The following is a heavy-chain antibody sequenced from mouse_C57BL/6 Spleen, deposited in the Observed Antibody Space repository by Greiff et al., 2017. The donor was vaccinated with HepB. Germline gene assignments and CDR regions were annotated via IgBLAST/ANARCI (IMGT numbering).Heavy chain of an antibody. D-gene: IGHD3-2*02. Sequence: VKLQQPGAELVKPGASVKLSCKASGYTFTSYWMHWVKQRPGQGLEWIGMIHPNSGSTNYNEKFKSKATLTVDKSSSTAYMQLSSLTSEDSAVYYCARGGKNTAQATDYWGQGTTLTVSS. CDR2: IHPNSGST. CDR1: GYTFTSYW. CDR3: ARGGKNTAQATDY. V-gene: IGHV1-64*01. J-gene: IGHJ2*01.